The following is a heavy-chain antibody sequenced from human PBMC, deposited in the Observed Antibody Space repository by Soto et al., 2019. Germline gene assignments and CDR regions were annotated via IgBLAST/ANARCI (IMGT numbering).Heavy chain of an antibody. CDR3: ATDDYGIFPY. D-gene: IGHD3-10*01. CDR1: GYPFTTYY. V-gene: IGHV1-2*02. J-gene: IGHJ4*02. Sequence: HVQLVQSGTEVEKPGASVRVSCMVSGYPFTTYYIHSVRQAPGQGLEWMGWIDPRSGGTVYEQKFQGRVTMTRDTSISTVYMDLSGLTSDDTALYYCATDDYGIFPYWGQGSLVTVSS. CDR2: IDPRSGGT.